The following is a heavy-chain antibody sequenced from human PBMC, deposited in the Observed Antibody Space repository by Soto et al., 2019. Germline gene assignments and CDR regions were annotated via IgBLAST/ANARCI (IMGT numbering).Heavy chain of an antibody. CDR1: GGSISSSSYY. V-gene: IGHV4-39*07. D-gene: IGHD2-2*01. CDR2: IYYSGST. J-gene: IGHJ3*02. Sequence: SETLSLTCTVSGGSISSSSYYWGWIRQPPGKGLEWIGSIYYSGSTYYNPSLKSRVTISVDTSKNQFSLKLSSVTAADTAVYYCARGLSVVVPAAIWGQGTMVTVSS. CDR3: ARGLSVVVPAAI.